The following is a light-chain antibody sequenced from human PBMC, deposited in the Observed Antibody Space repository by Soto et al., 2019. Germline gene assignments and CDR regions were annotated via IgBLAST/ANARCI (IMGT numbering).Light chain of an antibody. CDR1: QSLSSN. V-gene: IGKV3-15*01. CDR2: GAS. Sequence: VMTQSPATLSVSPGERATLSCRASQSLSSNLAWYQQKPGQAPRLLIYGASTRATGIPARFSGSGSGTEFTLTISSLQSEDFAVYYCQQYNIWPPYSFGQGTKLEIK. CDR3: QQYNIWPPYS. J-gene: IGKJ2*01.